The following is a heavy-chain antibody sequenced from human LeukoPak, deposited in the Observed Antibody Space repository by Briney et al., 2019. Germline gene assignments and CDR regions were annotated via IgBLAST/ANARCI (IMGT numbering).Heavy chain of an antibody. V-gene: IGHV3-21*01. CDR3: ARYALGPRGSLTWDYYGMDV. CDR2: IISISTYI. D-gene: IGHD3-10*01. CDR1: GFTFSSYT. J-gene: IGHJ6*02. Sequence: GGSLRLSCAASGFTFSSYTMNWVRQAPGKGLEWVSSIISISTYIYYADSVKGRFTISRDNAENSLYLQMNSLRAEDTAVYYCARYALGPRGSLTWDYYGMDVWGQGTTVTVSS.